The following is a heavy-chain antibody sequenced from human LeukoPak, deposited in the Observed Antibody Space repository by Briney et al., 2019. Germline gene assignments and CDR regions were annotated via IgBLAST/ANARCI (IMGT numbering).Heavy chain of an antibody. Sequence: ASVKVSCKASGYTFTSYAINWVRQATGHGLEWRGWMQPISGNAGDPPKFQGRGTMTRNTSTSPANMELSSLRSEDTAVHYCLTEDGWREKRPATYNYWGEGTLGTVSS. J-gene: IGHJ4*02. CDR1: GYTFTSYA. CDR2: MQPISGNA. D-gene: IGHD3-16*01. CDR3: LTEDGWREKRPATYNY. V-gene: IGHV1-8*01.